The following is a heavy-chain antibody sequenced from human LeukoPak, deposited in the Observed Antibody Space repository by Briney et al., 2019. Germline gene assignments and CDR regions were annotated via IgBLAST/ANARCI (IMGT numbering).Heavy chain of an antibody. CDR2: ISSYNGNT. Sequence: ASVKVSCKTSGYAFTTYGITWVRQAPGQGLEWMGWISSYNGNTNYAQRLQGRVTMTTDTSTSTAYMELRSLRSDDTAVYYCAREEVTAHDAFDIWGQGTMVTVSS. CDR3: AREEVTAHDAFDI. CDR1: GYAFTTYG. V-gene: IGHV1-18*01. J-gene: IGHJ3*02.